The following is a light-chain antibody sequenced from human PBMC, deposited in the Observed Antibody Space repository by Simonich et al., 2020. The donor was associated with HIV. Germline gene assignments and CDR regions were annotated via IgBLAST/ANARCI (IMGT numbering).Light chain of an antibody. V-gene: IGKV2-28*01. CDR3: MQSLQTIT. J-gene: IGKJ5*01. CDR1: HSFLHSNGNNY. CDR2: LGS. Sequence: DIVMTQSPLSLPVTPGEPASISCRSSHSFLHSNGNNYLDWYLQKPGQSPQLLIYLGSNRASGVPDRFSGSGSGTDFTLKISRVEAEDVGVYYCMQSLQTITFGQGTRLEIK.